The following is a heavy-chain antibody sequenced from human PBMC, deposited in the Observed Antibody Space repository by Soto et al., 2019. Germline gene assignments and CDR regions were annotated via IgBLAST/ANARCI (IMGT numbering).Heavy chain of an antibody. CDR3: AREVMPLTTDWYFDL. J-gene: IGHJ2*01. D-gene: IGHD4-17*01. Sequence: QVQLQESGPGLVKPSETLSLTCTVSGGSISGGVHSWSWIRQPPGKGLEWIGHIFDSGSTYYNPSIKSRLTISVDTSKIQFSLRLSSVTAADTAVYYWAREVMPLTTDWYFDLWGRGTLFTVSS. CDR2: IFDSGST. V-gene: IGHV4-30-4*01. CDR1: GGSISGGVHS.